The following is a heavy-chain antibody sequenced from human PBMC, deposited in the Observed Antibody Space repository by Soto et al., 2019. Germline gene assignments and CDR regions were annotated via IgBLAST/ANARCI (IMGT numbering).Heavy chain of an antibody. CDR2: ISDSGST. Sequence: EVHLLEYGGGLVQPGWSLRLSCAGSGFTFNTYAMTWVRQAPGKGLEWVSMISDSGSTYYSGSVRGRFTISRDNSKSTLYLQMNSLRADDTAIYYCAKHWGTPAPDDYWGQGTLVTVSS. V-gene: IGHV3-23*01. D-gene: IGHD6-13*01. CDR1: GFTFNTYA. J-gene: IGHJ4*02. CDR3: AKHWGTPAPDDY.